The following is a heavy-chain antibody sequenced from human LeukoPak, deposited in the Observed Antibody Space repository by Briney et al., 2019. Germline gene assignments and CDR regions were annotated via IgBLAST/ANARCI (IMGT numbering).Heavy chain of an antibody. CDR1: GYTFTTYY. CDR2: INPSGGST. V-gene: IGHV1-46*01. D-gene: IGHD4-17*01. J-gene: IGHJ4*02. CDR3: ARGNPTHYGDYLYYFDY. Sequence: ASVKLSCVASGYTFTTYYMHCVRQAPGQGRECRGIINPSGGSTNYAQKVQGRVTMTRDTSTSTVHMELSSLRSEDTAVYYCARGNPTHYGDYLYYFDYWGQRTLVTVSS.